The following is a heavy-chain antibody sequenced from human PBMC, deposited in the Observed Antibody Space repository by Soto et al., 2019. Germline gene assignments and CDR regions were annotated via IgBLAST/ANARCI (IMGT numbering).Heavy chain of an antibody. J-gene: IGHJ4*02. CDR3: ARRGVTEYSSSWYPGRFDY. CDR1: GFTVSSNY. D-gene: IGHD6-13*01. Sequence: EVQLVESGGGLIQPGGSLRLSCAASGFTVSSNYMSWVRQAPGKGLEWGSVIYSGGSTYYADSVKGRFTISRDNSKNTLYLQMNSLRAEDTAVYYCARRGVTEYSSSWYPGRFDYWGQGTLVTVSS. CDR2: IYSGGST. V-gene: IGHV3-53*01.